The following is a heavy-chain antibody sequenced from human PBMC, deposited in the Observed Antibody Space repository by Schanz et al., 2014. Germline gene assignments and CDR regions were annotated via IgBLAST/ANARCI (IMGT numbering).Heavy chain of an antibody. D-gene: IGHD7-27*01. Sequence: EVQLVESGGGLVQPGGSLRLSCAASGFNFITFAMSWVRQAPGKGPEWVSAISGSGGDTYYADSVKGRFTISRDNAKNSLYLEMTSLRGEDTAVYYCARENLNWEAFDIWGQGTLVTVSS. V-gene: IGHV3-23*04. CDR3: ARENLNWEAFDI. CDR1: GFNFITFA. J-gene: IGHJ4*02. CDR2: ISGSGGDT.